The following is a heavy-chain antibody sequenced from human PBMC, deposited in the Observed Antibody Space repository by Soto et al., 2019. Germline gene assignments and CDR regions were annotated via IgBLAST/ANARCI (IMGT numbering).Heavy chain of an antibody. CDR3: ATSIAAAGTGWFDP. Sequence: GGSLRLSCAASGFTFSSYAMSWVRQAPGKGLEWVSAISGSGGSTYYADSVKGRFTISRDNSENTLYLQMNSLRAEDTAVYYCATSIAAAGTGWFDPWGQGTLVTVSS. V-gene: IGHV3-23*01. J-gene: IGHJ5*02. CDR2: ISGSGGST. D-gene: IGHD6-13*01. CDR1: GFTFSSYA.